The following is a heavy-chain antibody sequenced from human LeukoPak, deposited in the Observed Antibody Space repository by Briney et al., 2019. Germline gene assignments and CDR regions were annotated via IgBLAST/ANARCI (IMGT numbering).Heavy chain of an antibody. D-gene: IGHD6-13*01. CDR1: GYTFTGYY. Sequence: ASVKVSRKASGYTFTGYYMHWVRQAPGQGLEWMGWINPNSGGTNYAQKFQGRVTMTRDTSISTAYMELSRLRSDDTAVYYCARLLIAAAGTIDYWGQGTLVTVSS. J-gene: IGHJ4*02. CDR3: ARLLIAAAGTIDY. V-gene: IGHV1-2*02. CDR2: INPNSGGT.